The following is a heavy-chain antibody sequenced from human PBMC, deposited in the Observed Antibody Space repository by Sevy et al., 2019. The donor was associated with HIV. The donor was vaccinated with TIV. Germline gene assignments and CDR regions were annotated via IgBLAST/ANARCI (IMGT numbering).Heavy chain of an antibody. V-gene: IGHV3-11*01. CDR2: ISSSGSTI. CDR1: GFTFSDYY. Sequence: GGSLRLSCAASGFTFSDYYMSWIRQAPGKGLEWVSYISSSGSTIYYADSGKGRFTISRDNAKNSLYLQMNSLRAEDTAVYYCARGEGMLVEYGEYFQHWGQGTLVTVSS. J-gene: IGHJ1*01. D-gene: IGHD3-22*01. CDR3: ARGEGMLVEYGEYFQH.